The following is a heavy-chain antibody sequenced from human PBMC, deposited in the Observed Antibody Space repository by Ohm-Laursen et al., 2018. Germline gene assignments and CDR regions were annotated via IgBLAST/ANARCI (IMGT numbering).Heavy chain of an antibody. CDR1: GGSISSGGYY. J-gene: IGHJ3*02. V-gene: IGHV4-31*01. CDR3: ARGFDYYDSSGYLHSDAFDI. Sequence: SQTLSLTCTVSGGSISSGGYYWSWIRQHPGKGLEWIGYIYYSGSTYYNPSLKSLVTISVDTSKNQFSLKLSSVTAADTAVYYCARGFDYYDSSGYLHSDAFDIWGQGTMVTVSS. D-gene: IGHD3-22*01. CDR2: IYYSGST.